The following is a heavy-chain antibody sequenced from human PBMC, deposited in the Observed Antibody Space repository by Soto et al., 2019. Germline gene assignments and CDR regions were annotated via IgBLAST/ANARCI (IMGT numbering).Heavy chain of an antibody. CDR3: AKDMWNYYDSSGYQVGAFDI. J-gene: IGHJ3*02. CDR1: GFTFSSYA. V-gene: IGHV3-23*01. CDR2: ISGSGGST. Sequence: EVQLLESGGGLVQPGGSLRLSCAASGFTFSSYAMSWVRQAPGKGLEWVSAISGSGGSTYYADSVKGRFTISRDNSKNTLYLQMNSLRAEDTAVYYCAKDMWNYYDSSGYQVGAFDIWGQGTMVTVS. D-gene: IGHD3-22*01.